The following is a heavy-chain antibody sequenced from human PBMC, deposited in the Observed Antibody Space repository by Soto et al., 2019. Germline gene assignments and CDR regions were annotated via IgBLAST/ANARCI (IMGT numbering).Heavy chain of an antibody. CDR2: ISAYNGNT. J-gene: IGHJ3*02. CDR3: ARDIPGTSSWYNDAFDI. V-gene: IGHV1-18*04. Sequence: ASVKVSCKASGYTFTSYGISWVRQAPGQGLEWMGWISAYNGNTNYAQKLQGRVTMTTDTSTSTAYMELRSLRSDDTAVYYCARDIPGTSSWYNDAFDIWGQGTMVTVSS. CDR1: GYTFTSYG. D-gene: IGHD6-13*01.